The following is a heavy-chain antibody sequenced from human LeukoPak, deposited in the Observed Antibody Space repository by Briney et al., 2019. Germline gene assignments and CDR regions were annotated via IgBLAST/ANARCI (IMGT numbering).Heavy chain of an antibody. J-gene: IGHJ4*02. CDR2: ISGSGGNT. CDR3: AKGVDGYNVHIDY. D-gene: IGHD5-24*01. CDR1: GCTFSSYA. Sequence: GGSLRLSCAASGCTFSSYAMSWVRQAPGKGLEWVSGISGSGGNTYYADSVKGRFTISRDNSKNTLYLQMNSLRAEDTAVYYCAKGVDGYNVHIDYWGQGTLVTVSP. V-gene: IGHV3-23*01.